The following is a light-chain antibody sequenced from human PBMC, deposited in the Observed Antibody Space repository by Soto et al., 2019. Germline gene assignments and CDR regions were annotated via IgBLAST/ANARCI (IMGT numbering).Light chain of an antibody. J-gene: IGLJ2*01. CDR3: QSYDNSHDWDVV. CDR1: SSNIGAGYA. CDR2: DNN. Sequence: QSVLTQPPSVSGAPGQRVTISCTGSSSNIGAGYAVHWYQQLPGTAPKLLISDNNNRPSGVPDRFSGSKSGTSASLAITGLQSEDEADYYCQSYDNSHDWDVVFGVGTKLTFL. V-gene: IGLV1-40*01.